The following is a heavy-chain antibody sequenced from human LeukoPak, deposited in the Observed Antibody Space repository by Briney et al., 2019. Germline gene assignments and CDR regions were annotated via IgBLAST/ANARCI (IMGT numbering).Heavy chain of an antibody. CDR2: IRYDGSDK. V-gene: IGHV3-30*02. D-gene: IGHD3-10*01. CDR3: ATHSYYYGLGSYPHYLDY. Sequence: PGGSLRLSCAASGFTFSSYGMHWVRQAPGKGLEWVTFIRYDGSDKYYADSVKGRFTISRDNAKNSLYLQMNSLRAEDTALYYCATHSYYYGLGSYPHYLDYWGQGTLVTVSS. J-gene: IGHJ4*02. CDR1: GFTFSSYG.